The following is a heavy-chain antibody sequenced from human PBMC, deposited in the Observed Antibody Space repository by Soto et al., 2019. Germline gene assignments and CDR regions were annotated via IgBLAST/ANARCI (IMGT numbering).Heavy chain of an antibody. J-gene: IGHJ3*02. CDR2: ISAYNGNT. Sequence: ASVKVSCKASGYTFTSYGISWGRQAPGQGLEWMGWISAYNGNTNYAQKLQGRVTMTTDTSTSTAYMELRSLRSDDTAVYYCALIVATKGSDIWGQGTMVTVSS. CDR3: ALIVATKGSDI. CDR1: GYTFTSYG. V-gene: IGHV1-18*01. D-gene: IGHD5-12*01.